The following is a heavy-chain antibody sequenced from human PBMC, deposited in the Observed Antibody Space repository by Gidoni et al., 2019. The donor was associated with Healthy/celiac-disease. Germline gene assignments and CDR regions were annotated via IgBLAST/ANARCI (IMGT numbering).Heavy chain of an antibody. CDR3: AKGSPIVCATLGGWEYYFDY. V-gene: IGHV3-9*01. Sequence: EVQLVESGGGLVQPGRSLRLSCAASGFTYGDYAMHWVRQAPGKGLGWVSGISWNSGSIGYADSVKGRFTISRDNAKNALYLQMNSLRAEDTALYSCAKGSPIVCATLGGWEYYFDYWGQGTLVTVSS. CDR1: GFTYGDYA. J-gene: IGHJ4*02. CDR2: ISWNSGSI. D-gene: IGHD1-26*01.